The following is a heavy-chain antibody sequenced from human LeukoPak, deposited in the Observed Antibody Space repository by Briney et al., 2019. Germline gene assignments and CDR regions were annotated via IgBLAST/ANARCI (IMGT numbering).Heavy chain of an antibody. J-gene: IGHJ4*02. V-gene: IGHV4-59*01. CDR2: IYYSGST. CDR1: GGSISSYY. CDR3: ARDDNGSFDY. D-gene: IGHD1-14*01. Sequence: SETLSLTCTVSGGSISSYYWSWIRQPPGKGLEWIGYIYYSGSTNYNPSLKGRVTISVDTSKNQFSLKLSSVTAADTAVYYCARDDNGSFDYWGQGTLVTVSS.